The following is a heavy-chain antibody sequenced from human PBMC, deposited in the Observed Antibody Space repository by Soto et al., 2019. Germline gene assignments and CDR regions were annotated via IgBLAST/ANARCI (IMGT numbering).Heavy chain of an antibody. CDR2: IRTKTNNYAT. V-gene: IGHV3-73*01. J-gene: IGHJ4*02. Sequence: PGGSLRLSCAASGFTSSGSGIHWVRQASGKGLEWVGRIRTKTNNYATAYAASVKGRFTISRGDSKNMAYLQMNSLKTEDTAVYYCTAMAGIDYWGQGTLVTVSS. CDR1: GFTSSGSG. CDR3: TAMAGIDY. D-gene: IGHD6-19*01.